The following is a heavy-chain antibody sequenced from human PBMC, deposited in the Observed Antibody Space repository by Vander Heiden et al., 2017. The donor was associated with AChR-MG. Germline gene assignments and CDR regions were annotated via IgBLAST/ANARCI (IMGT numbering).Heavy chain of an antibody. CDR1: GYSFTNYA. D-gene: IGHD3-16*01. Sequence: QVQLVQSGTKVKKPGASVKVSCQASGYSFTNYAIHWVRQAPGQRLEWMGWINAGKGNTKYSQNVQGRVTITRDTSANTAYMELSSLRSEDTAVYYCARDSREYQMLTKTSNWFDPWGQGTLVTVSS. CDR3: ARDSREYQMLTKTSNWFDP. J-gene: IGHJ5*02. CDR2: INAGKGNT. V-gene: IGHV1-3*01.